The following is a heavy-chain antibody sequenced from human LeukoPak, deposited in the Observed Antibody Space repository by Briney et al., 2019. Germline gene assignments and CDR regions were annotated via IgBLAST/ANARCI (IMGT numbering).Heavy chain of an antibody. Sequence: SETLSLTCAVYGGSFSGHYWSWIRQPPGKGLEWIGEISHSGSTNYNPSLKSRVTISVDTSKNQFFLKLSSVTAADTAVYYCVRIDDYWGQGTLVTVSS. CDR3: VRIDDY. D-gene: IGHD2-15*01. J-gene: IGHJ4*02. CDR1: GGSFSGHY. V-gene: IGHV4-34*01. CDR2: ISHSGST.